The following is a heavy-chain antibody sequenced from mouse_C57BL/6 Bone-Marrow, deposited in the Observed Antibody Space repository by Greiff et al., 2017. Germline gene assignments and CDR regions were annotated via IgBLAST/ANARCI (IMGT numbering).Heavy chain of an antibody. CDR1: GFTFSSYA. D-gene: IGHD1-1*01. V-gene: IGHV5-4*03. CDR2: ISDGGSYT. CDR3: SRAYYGRPWYIDV. Sequence: EVKLVESGGGLVKPGGSLKLSCAASGFTFSSYAMSWVRQTPEKRLEWVATISDGGSYTYYPDNVKGRFTISRDNAKNNLYLQMSHLKSEDTAMXYCSRAYYGRPWYIDVWGTGTTVTVSS. J-gene: IGHJ1*03.